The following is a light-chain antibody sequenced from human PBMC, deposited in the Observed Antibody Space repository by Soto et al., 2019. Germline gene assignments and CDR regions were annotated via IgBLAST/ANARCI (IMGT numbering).Light chain of an antibody. J-gene: IGKJ1*01. V-gene: IGKV3-15*01. Sequence: EIVMTQSPATLSVSPGERATLSCRASQSVSSNLAWYQQKPGQAPRLVIYGASTRATGIPVRFSGSGSGTEFTLTISSLQSEDFAVYYCQQYNNWPLFGQGTKVEVK. CDR1: QSVSSN. CDR2: GAS. CDR3: QQYNNWPL.